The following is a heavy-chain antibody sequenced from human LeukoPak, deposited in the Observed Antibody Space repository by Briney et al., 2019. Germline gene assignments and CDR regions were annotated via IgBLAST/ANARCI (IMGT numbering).Heavy chain of an antibody. CDR2: ISVCGGRS. J-gene: IGHJ4*02. D-gene: IGHD3-10*01. CDR1: GFTFSSYG. Sequence: GGSLSLSCAASGFTFSSYGLSWVRQAPGQGLEWVSIISVCGGRSSYDDPVKGRFTISRDNSKNTLYLQMNSLRAEDTAVYYCAKPGTIVRFRFDYWGQGTLVTVSS. V-gene: IGHV3-23*01. CDR3: AKPGTIVRFRFDY.